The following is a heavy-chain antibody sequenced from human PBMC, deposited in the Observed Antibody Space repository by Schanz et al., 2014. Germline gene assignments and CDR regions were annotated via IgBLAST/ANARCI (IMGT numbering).Heavy chain of an antibody. J-gene: IGHJ3*02. CDR2: IIPILGIT. Sequence: QVQLVQSGAEVMKPGSSVKVSCKASGGTFSSYTINWVRQAPGQGLEWMGRIIPILGITNVAQTFQDRVTITADKSTSTAYMELSSLRSEDTAVYYCARGLGDERWLDLNEAFDICGQGTIVTVSS. D-gene: IGHD6-19*01. CDR1: GGTFSSYT. V-gene: IGHV1-69*02. CDR3: ARGLGDERWLDLNEAFDI.